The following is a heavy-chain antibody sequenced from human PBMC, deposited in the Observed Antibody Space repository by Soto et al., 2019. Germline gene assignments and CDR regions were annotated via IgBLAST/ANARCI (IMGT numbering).Heavy chain of an antibody. D-gene: IGHD4-17*01. CDR2: ISGSGGST. CDR3: AKDKDYGGNSSYYGMDV. CDR1: GFTFSSYA. Sequence: GGSLRLSCAASGFTFSSYAMSWVRQAPGKGLEWVSAISGSGGSTYYADSVKGRFTISRDNSKNTLYLQMNSLRAEDTAVYYCAKDKDYGGNSSYYGMDVWGQGTTVTVSS. V-gene: IGHV3-23*01. J-gene: IGHJ6*02.